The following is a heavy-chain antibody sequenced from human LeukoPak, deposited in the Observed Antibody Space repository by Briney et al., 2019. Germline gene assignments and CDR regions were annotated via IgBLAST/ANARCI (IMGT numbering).Heavy chain of an antibody. CDR2: ISHDGDNE. V-gene: IGHV3-30-3*01. CDR3: AKDRYGGS. Sequence: GRSLRLSCTAAGFIFSDYAMHWVRQAPGKGLEWVAMISHDGDNEYYANSVKGRFTVSSDNSKNAFYLQMSSLRADDTAVYYCAKDRYGGSWGQGTLVTVSS. J-gene: IGHJ4*02. CDR1: GFIFSDYA. D-gene: IGHD1-26*01.